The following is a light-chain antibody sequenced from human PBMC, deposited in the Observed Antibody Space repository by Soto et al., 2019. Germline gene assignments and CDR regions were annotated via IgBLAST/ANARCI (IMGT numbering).Light chain of an antibody. Sequence: QSVLPQPASVSGSPGQSITISCSGTSSDVGGFNYVSWYQHHPGKAPKLMIFDVNNRPAGVSNRFSGSKSGNTASLTISGLQAEDEADYYCSSYTISSTLVIFGGGTKLTVL. CDR3: SSYTISSTLVI. CDR1: SSDVGGFNY. J-gene: IGLJ2*01. V-gene: IGLV2-14*03. CDR2: DVN.